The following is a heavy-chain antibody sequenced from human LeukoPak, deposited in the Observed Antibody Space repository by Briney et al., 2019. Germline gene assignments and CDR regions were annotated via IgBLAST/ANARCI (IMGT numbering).Heavy chain of an antibody. Sequence: SETLSLTCTVSGGSISSSSYYWGWIRQPPGKGLEWIASIYYSGSTYYNPSLKSRVTISVDTSKNQLSLKLSSLTAADTAVYYCARHEYSGSYYGLSWFDSWGQGTLVTVSS. D-gene: IGHD1-26*01. J-gene: IGHJ5*01. V-gene: IGHV4-39*01. CDR3: ARHEYSGSYYGLSWFDS. CDR1: GGSISSSSYY. CDR2: IYYSGST.